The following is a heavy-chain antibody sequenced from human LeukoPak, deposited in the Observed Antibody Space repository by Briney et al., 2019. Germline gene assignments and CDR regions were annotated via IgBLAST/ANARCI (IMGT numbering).Heavy chain of an antibody. Sequence: SAKVSCKASGGTFSSYAISWVRQAPGQGLEWMGRIIPILGRANYAQKFQGRVTITADKSTSTAYMELRSLRSDDTAVYYCARAVQISYYYYYYMDVWGKGTTVTVSS. CDR3: ARAVQISYYYYYYMDV. J-gene: IGHJ6*03. D-gene: IGHD1-1*01. CDR1: GGTFSSYA. V-gene: IGHV1-69*04. CDR2: IIPILGRA.